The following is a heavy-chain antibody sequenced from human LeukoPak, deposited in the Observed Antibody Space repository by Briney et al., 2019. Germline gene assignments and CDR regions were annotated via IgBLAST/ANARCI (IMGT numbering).Heavy chain of an antibody. CDR3: AKIFSLGYCSGGSCEGDY. CDR2: ISYDGSNK. V-gene: IGHV3-30*18. CDR1: GFTFSSYG. J-gene: IGHJ4*02. D-gene: IGHD2-15*01. Sequence: GALRLSCAASGFTFSSYGMHWVRQAPGKGLEWVAVISYDGSNKYYADSVKGRFTISRDNSKNTLYLQMNSLRAEDTAVYYCAKIFSLGYCSGGSCEGDYWGQGTLVTVSS.